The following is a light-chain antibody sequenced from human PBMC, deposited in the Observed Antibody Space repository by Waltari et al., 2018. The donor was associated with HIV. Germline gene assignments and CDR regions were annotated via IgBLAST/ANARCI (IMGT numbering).Light chain of an antibody. CDR1: ALPKQY. Sequence: SYELTQPPSVSVSPGQTARITCSGDALPKQYALWYQQKPGQAPVLVIYKDNERPSGIPERFSGSSSGTTVTLTISGVQTEDEADYYCQSADSTGTYPDVFGPGTKVTVL. CDR2: KDN. V-gene: IGLV3-25*03. J-gene: IGLJ1*01. CDR3: QSADSTGTYPDV.